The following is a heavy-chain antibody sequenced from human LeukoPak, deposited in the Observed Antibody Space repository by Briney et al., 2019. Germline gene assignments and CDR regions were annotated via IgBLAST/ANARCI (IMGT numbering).Heavy chain of an antibody. J-gene: IGHJ6*03. CDR1: GFTVSSNY. CDR2: ISSSSSYI. CDR3: AKGGGYEAQYYYYYLDV. Sequence: GGSLRLSCAASGFTVSSNYMSWVRQAPGKGLEWVSSISSSSSYIYYADSVKGRFTISRDNSKNTLYLQMKSLRAEDTAVYYCAKGGGYEAQYYYYYLDVWGKGTTVTISS. V-gene: IGHV3-21*01. D-gene: IGHD5-12*01.